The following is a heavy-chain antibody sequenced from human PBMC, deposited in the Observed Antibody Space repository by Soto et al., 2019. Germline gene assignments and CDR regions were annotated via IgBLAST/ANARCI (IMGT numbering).Heavy chain of an antibody. Sequence: RASVKVSCKASGGTFSSYTINWVRQAPGQGLEWMGGIIPFFGTSNYAQKFQGRVTITADDSTSTAYMELSSLRSDDTAVYYCARVGYSTNYGMAVWGQGTTVTVSS. D-gene: IGHD6-13*01. J-gene: IGHJ6*02. CDR3: ARVGYSTNYGMAV. CDR1: GGTFSSYT. CDR2: IIPFFGTS. V-gene: IGHV1-69*13.